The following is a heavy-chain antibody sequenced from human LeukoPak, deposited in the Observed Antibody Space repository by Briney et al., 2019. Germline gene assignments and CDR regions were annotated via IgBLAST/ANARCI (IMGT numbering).Heavy chain of an antibody. CDR3: AREGGRRIAAAGIFDY. D-gene: IGHD6-13*01. J-gene: IGHJ4*02. CDR2: INPNSGGT. V-gene: IGHV1-2*02. Sequence: ASVKVSCKASGYTFTSYGISWVRQAPGQGLEWMGWINPNSGGTNYAQKFQGRVTMTRDTSISTAYMELSRLRSDDTAVYYCAREGGRRIAAAGIFDYWGQGTLVTVSS. CDR1: GYTFTSYG.